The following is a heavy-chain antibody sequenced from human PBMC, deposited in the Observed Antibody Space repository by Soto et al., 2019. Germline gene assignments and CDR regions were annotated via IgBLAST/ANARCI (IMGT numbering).Heavy chain of an antibody. CDR3: ASHSVGVGPTSAYHYGMDV. CDR1: GDRFPTFW. D-gene: IGHD1-26*01. CDR2: IDPSDSYT. Sequence: GGCLRTRRQGPGDRFPTFWSSCVLQIPGKGPEWMGRIDPSDSYTNYSPSFQGHVTISTDESIGTAYLQWSSLNASDTAMYDCASHSVGVGPTSAYHYGMDVWGQGTPVTVSS. V-gene: IGHV5-10-1*01. J-gene: IGHJ6*02.